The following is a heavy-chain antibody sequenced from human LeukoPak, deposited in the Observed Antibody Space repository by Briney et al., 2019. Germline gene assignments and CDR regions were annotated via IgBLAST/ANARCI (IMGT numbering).Heavy chain of an antibody. D-gene: IGHD5-12*01. J-gene: IGHJ4*02. CDR3: ARDGGYRAIDY. CDR2: ISSSSSYI. CDR1: GFXFSSYS. Sequence: GGSLRLSCAASGFXFSSYSINWVRQAPGKGLEWVSSISSSSSYIYYADSVKGRFTISRDNAKNSLYLQMNSLRAEDTAVYYCARDGGYRAIDYWGQGTLVTVSS. V-gene: IGHV3-21*01.